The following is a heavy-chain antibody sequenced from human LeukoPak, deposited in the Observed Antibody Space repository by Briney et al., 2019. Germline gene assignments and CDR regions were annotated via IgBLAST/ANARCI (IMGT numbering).Heavy chain of an antibody. Sequence: GGSLRLSCAASGFTFSSYSMNWVRQAPGKGLEWVSSISSSSSYIYYADSVKGRFTISRDNAKNSLYLQMNSLRAEDTAVYYCARDGLRWLQLRAFDYWGQGTLVTVSS. D-gene: IGHD5-24*01. CDR3: ARDGLRWLQLRAFDY. CDR2: ISSSSSYI. J-gene: IGHJ4*02. V-gene: IGHV3-21*01. CDR1: GFTFSSYS.